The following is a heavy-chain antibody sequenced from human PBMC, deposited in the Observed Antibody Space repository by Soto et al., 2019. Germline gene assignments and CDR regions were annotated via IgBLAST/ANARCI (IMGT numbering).Heavy chain of an antibody. CDR1: GFTSRDHY. J-gene: IGHJ4*02. V-gene: IGHV3-72*01. D-gene: IGHD6-6*01. CDR2: SKNKPNNYIT. Sequence: GSLRLSCAASGFTSRDHYMDWVRQAPGKGLEWVGRSKNKPNNYITDYAASVKGRFTISRDDSKNSLYLQMNSLKTEDTAVYFCTSSITQLFTDWGQGTQVTVSS. CDR3: TSSITQLFTD.